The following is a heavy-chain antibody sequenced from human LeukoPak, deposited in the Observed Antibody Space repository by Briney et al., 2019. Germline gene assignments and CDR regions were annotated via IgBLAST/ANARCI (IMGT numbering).Heavy chain of an antibody. Sequence: ASVKVSCKASGYMFTAPYIHWMRQAPGQGLESMGWINPNSGGTRYAQTFQGRITVTRDTSTSTAYMGLSGLRDDDTAVYYCARVGYCTKGVCMNYDYWGQGTLVTVSS. J-gene: IGHJ4*02. CDR2: INPNSGGT. D-gene: IGHD2-8*01. V-gene: IGHV1-2*02. CDR1: GYMFTAPY. CDR3: ARVGYCTKGVCMNYDY.